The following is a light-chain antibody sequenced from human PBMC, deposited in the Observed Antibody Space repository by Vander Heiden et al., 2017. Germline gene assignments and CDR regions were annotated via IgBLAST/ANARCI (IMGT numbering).Light chain of an antibody. J-gene: IGLJ2*01. CDR1: NIGSES. CDR3: QVWDSSSDHVV. V-gene: IGLV3-21*03. CDR2: DDR. Sequence: SYVLTQPPSVSVDPGKTARINWGGNNIGSESVHWYQQKPGQAPVLVVYDDRDRPSGIPERFSGSNSGNTATLTISRVEAGDEADYYCQVWDSSSDHVVFGGGTKLTVL.